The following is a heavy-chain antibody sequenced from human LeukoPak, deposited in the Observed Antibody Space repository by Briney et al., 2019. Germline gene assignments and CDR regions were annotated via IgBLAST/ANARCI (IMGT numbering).Heavy chain of an antibody. CDR2: IKQDGSEK. V-gene: IGHV3-7*01. CDR3: ARARGYCSSTSCSNKPDFDY. J-gene: IGHJ4*02. D-gene: IGHD2-2*01. CDR1: GFTLSNYW. Sequence: GGSLRLSCAASGFTLSNYWMSWVRQAPGKGLEWVANIKQDGSEKYYVDSVKGRFTISRDNAKNSLYLQMNSLRAEDTAVYYCARARGYCSSTSCSNKPDFDYWAREPWSPSPQ.